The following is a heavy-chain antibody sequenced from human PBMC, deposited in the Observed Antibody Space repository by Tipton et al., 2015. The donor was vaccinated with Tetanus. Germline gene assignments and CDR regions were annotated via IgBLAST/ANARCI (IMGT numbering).Heavy chain of an antibody. Sequence: TLSLTCAVSGGSISSDSYYWTWIRQPPGKGLQWIGYMYYSGTTHYNPSLKSRVTISIDRSKNQLSLKLTSVTAADTAVYYCARATSTGPAYNWFDPWGQGTLVTVSS. D-gene: IGHD2-8*02. J-gene: IGHJ5*02. CDR3: ARATSTGPAYNWFDP. V-gene: IGHV4-30-2*01. CDR2: MYYSGTT. CDR1: GGSISSDSYY.